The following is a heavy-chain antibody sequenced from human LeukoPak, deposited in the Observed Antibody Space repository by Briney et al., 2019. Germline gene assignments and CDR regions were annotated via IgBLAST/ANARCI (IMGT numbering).Heavy chain of an antibody. Sequence: SETLSLTCAVYGGSFSGYYWSWIRQPPGKGLEWIGEINHSGSTNYNPSLKSRVTISVDTSKNQFSLKLSSVTAADTAVYYCARENYDSSIHAFDIWGQGTMVTVSS. CDR2: INHSGST. CDR3: ARENYDSSIHAFDI. CDR1: GGSFSGYY. V-gene: IGHV4-34*01. J-gene: IGHJ3*02. D-gene: IGHD3-22*01.